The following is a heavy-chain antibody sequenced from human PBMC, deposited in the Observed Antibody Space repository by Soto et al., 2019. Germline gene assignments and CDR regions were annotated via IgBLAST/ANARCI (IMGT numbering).Heavy chain of an antibody. V-gene: IGHV3-21*06. J-gene: IGHJ6*02. CDR1: GFTFDAYS. CDR3: ARAPPYVGGYYYYGMDV. D-gene: IGHD3-16*01. CDR2: IDISGTYI. Sequence: EVQLVESGGGLVKPGGSLRLSCAASGFTFDAYSMNWVRQAPGKGLEWVSSIDISGTYIYYADSVKGRFTISRDNAKHSLYLQMNSLRADDTAVFYCARAPPYVGGYYYYGMDVWGQGTTVTVSS.